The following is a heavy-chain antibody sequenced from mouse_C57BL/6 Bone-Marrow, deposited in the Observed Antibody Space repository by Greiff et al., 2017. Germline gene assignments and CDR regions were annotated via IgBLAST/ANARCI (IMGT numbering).Heavy chain of an antibody. J-gene: IGHJ2*01. Sequence: QVQLQQSVAELVKPGASVKISCKASGYAFSSNWMNWVKQRPGKGLEWIGQIYPGDGDTNYDGKFKGKATMTAAKSSTTAYMQLSSLTSADSAVYFCARRWSSSFDYWGQGTTLTVTS. D-gene: IGHD1-1*01. CDR1: GYAFSSNW. CDR3: ARRWSSSFDY. CDR2: IYPGDGDT. V-gene: IGHV1-80*01.